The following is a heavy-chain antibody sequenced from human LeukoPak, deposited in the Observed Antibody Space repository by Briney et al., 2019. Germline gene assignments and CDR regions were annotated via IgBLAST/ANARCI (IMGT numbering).Heavy chain of an antibody. Sequence: GGSLRLSCAASGFTFSSYSMNWVRQAPGKGLEWVSSISSSSSYIYYADSVKGRFTISRDNAKNSLYLQMNSLRAEDTALYYCASASRNYDFWSGYSTPSYYFDYWGQGTLVTVSS. CDR1: GFTFSSYS. D-gene: IGHD3-3*01. CDR3: ASASRNYDFWSGYSTPSYYFDY. V-gene: IGHV3-21*01. CDR2: ISSSSSYI. J-gene: IGHJ4*02.